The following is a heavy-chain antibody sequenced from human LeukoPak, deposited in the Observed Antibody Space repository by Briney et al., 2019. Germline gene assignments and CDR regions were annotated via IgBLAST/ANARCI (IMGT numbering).Heavy chain of an antibody. CDR2: IAYTGTI. V-gene: IGHV3-48*01. Sequence: GGSLRLSCTASGFSFSSYSMNWVRQAPGKGLEWVAYIAYTGTIHYADSVRGRFAISRDNAKSSLFLQLNSLRAEDTAVYYCARDPHSLDYWGQGALVTVSS. CDR1: GFSFSSYS. CDR3: ARDPHSLDY. J-gene: IGHJ4*02.